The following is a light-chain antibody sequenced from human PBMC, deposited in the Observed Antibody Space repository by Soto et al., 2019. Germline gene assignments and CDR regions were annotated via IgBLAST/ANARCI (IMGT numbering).Light chain of an antibody. CDR2: CAS. CDR3: QQTYTTPYT. Sequence: DIQMTQSPSSLSASVGDRVTVSCRASQSTNSYLNWYQQKPGKAPTLLTYCASSLEEGVPSRFSGSGSGTEFTLTISSLQPEDFATYSCQQTYTTPYTFGQGTKLEIK. CDR1: QSTNSY. J-gene: IGKJ2*01. V-gene: IGKV1-39*01.